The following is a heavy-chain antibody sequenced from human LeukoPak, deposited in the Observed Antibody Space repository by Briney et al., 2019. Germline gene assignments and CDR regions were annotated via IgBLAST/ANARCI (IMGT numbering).Heavy chain of an antibody. CDR2: IYTSGST. V-gene: IGHV4-61*02. Sequence: KASETLSLTCTVSGGSISSGSYYWSWIRQPAGKGLEWIGRIYTSGSTNYNPSLKSRVTISVDTSKNQFSLKLGSVTAADTAVYYCARGRVLCGGDCYSGWFDPWGQGTLVTVSS. J-gene: IGHJ5*02. CDR1: GGSISSGSYY. CDR3: ARGRVLCGGDCYSGWFDP. D-gene: IGHD2-21*02.